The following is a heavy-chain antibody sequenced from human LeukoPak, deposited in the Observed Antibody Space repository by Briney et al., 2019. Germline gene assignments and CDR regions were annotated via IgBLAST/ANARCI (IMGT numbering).Heavy chain of an antibody. V-gene: IGHV3-23*01. J-gene: IGHJ4*02. D-gene: IGHD3-3*01. CDR3: DNGEW. CDR2: ISDTGKVV. Sequence: GGSLRLSCIGSGFNFGYFAISWVRQVPGRSPEFVSSISDTGKVVFYRDSVRGRATVSRDNSRSTLYLQLSDVRGDDTAVYYCDNGEWWGPGTQVVVSS. CDR1: GFNFGYFA.